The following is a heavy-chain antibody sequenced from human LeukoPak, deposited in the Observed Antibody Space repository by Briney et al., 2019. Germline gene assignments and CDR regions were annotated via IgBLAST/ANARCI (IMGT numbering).Heavy chain of an antibody. D-gene: IGHD2-2*01. CDR2: IYSGGST. CDR1: GFTVSSNY. Sequence: PGGSLRLSCAASGFTVSSNYMTWVRQAPGKGLEWVSVIYSGGSTEYADSVKGRFTISRDNSKNTLYLQMNSLRAEDTAVYYCARRAAIVVVPAARNWFGPWGQGTLVTVSS. V-gene: IGHV3-66*01. J-gene: IGHJ5*02. CDR3: ARRAAIVVVPAARNWFGP.